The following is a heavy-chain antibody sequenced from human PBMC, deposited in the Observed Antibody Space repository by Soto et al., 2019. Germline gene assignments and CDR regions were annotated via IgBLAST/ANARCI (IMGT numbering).Heavy chain of an antibody. CDR1: GYTFTSYG. V-gene: IGHV1-18*01. D-gene: IGHD1-1*01. CDR2: ISAYNGNT. CDR3: AREGGTRYQDYYYYYGMDV. Sequence: ASVKVSCKASGYTFTSYGISWVRQAPGQGLEWMGWISAYNGNTNYAQKLQGRVTMTTDESTSTAYMELSSLRSEDTAVYYCAREGGTRYQDYYYYYGMDVWGQGTTVTAP. J-gene: IGHJ6*02.